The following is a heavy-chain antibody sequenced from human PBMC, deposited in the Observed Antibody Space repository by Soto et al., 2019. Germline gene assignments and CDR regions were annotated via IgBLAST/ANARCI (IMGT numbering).Heavy chain of an antibody. J-gene: IGHJ4*02. V-gene: IGHV1-3*01. Sequence: ASVKVSCKASGYTFTSYAMHWVRQAPGQRLEWMGWINAGNGNTKYSQKFQGRVTITRDTSASTAYMELSSLRSEDTAVYYCARDFTGSHLGLDYWAQGTLVPVSS. CDR1: GYTFTSYA. CDR2: INAGNGNT. D-gene: IGHD1-26*01. CDR3: ARDFTGSHLGLDY.